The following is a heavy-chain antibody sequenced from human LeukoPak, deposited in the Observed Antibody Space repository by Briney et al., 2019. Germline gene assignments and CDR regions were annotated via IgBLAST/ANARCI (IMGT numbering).Heavy chain of an antibody. D-gene: IGHD1-7*01. CDR3: ARELELPTSWAFDI. J-gene: IGHJ3*02. CDR1: GFTFNSYA. V-gene: IGHV3-33*07. Sequence: GSLRLSCIPSGFTFNSYAMFWVRQAPGKGLEWVAVIWYDGSNKYYADSVKGRFTISRDNSKNTLYLQMNSLRAEDTAVYYCARELELPTSWAFDIWGQGTMVTVSS. CDR2: IWYDGSNK.